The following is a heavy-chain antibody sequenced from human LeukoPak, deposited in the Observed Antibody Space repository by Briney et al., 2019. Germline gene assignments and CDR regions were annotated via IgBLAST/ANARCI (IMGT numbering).Heavy chain of an antibody. Sequence: GGSLRLSCEVSGFTSSTYIMNWVRQAPGKGLEWVSSISSSGLYVYYADSVKGRFTISRDNAKNSLYLQMSSLRAEDTAVYYCAREERDGYNYYWYFDLWGRGTLVTVSS. J-gene: IGHJ2*01. CDR1: GFTSSTYI. D-gene: IGHD5-24*01. CDR3: AREERDGYNYYWYFDL. CDR2: ISSSGLYV. V-gene: IGHV3-21*01.